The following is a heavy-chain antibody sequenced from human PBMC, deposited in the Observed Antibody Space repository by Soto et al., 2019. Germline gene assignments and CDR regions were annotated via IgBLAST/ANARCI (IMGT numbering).Heavy chain of an antibody. CDR3: ATSSGWTAGYYYYGMDV. D-gene: IGHD6-19*01. CDR2: FDPRGSYT. Sequence: PGESLKIYCKGSGYSFTSYWISWVREMPGKGPEWMGRFDPRGSYTNYRPSFQGHVTISADKSISTAYRQWSSLKASDTAMYYCATSSGWTAGYYYYGMDVWGQGTTVTVSS. J-gene: IGHJ6*02. CDR1: GYSFTSYW. V-gene: IGHV5-10-1*01.